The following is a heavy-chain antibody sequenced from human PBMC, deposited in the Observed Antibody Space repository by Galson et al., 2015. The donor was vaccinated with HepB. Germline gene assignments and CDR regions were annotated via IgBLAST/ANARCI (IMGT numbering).Heavy chain of an antibody. CDR3: ARAAVPYTTENQFDY. V-gene: IGHV5-51*01. Sequence: QSGAEVKKPGESLKISCKGSGYSFTSYWIAWVRRMPGKGLEWMGIIYPGDSDTRYSPSFQGQVTISADKSISTAYLQWSSLKASDTAMYYCARAAVPYTTENQFDYWGQGTLVTVSS. CDR2: IYPGDSDT. D-gene: IGHD1-1*01. J-gene: IGHJ4*02. CDR1: GYSFTSYW.